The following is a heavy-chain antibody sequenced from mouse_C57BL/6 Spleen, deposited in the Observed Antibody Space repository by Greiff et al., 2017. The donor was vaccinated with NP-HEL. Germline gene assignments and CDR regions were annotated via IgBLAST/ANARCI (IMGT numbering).Heavy chain of an antibody. D-gene: IGHD2-3*01. CDR1: GYTFTDYN. J-gene: IGHJ2*01. Sequence: EVQLQQSGPELVKPGASVKMSCKASGYTFTDYNMHWVKQSHGKSLEWIGYINPNNGGTSYNQKFKGKATLTVNKSSSTAYMELRSLTSEDSAVYYCARVYDGYYLFDYWGQGTTLTVSS. CDR3: ARVYDGYYLFDY. CDR2: INPNNGGT. V-gene: IGHV1-22*01.